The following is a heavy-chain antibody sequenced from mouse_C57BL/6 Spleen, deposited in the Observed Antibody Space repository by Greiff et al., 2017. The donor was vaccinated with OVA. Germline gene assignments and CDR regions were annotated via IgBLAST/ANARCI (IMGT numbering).Heavy chain of an antibody. D-gene: IGHD1-1*01. V-gene: IGHV1-59*01. Sequence: QVQLQQPGAELVRPGTSVKLSCKASGYTFTSYWMHWVKQRPGQGLEWIGVIDPSDSYTNYNQKFKGKATLTVDTSSSTAYMQLSSLTSEDSAVYYYARHYGSSYKYYFDYWGQGTTLTVSS. J-gene: IGHJ2*01. CDR1: GYTFTSYW. CDR3: ARHYGSSYKYYFDY. CDR2: IDPSDSYT.